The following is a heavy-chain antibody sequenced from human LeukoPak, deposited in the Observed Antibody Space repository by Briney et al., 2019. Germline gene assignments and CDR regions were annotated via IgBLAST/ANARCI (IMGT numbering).Heavy chain of an antibody. V-gene: IGHV1-69*06. J-gene: IGHJ4*02. D-gene: IGHD3-22*01. Sequence: SVKVSCKASGGTFSSYAISWVRQAPGQGLEWMGGIIPIFGTANYAQKFQGRVTITADKSTSTAYMELSSLRSEDTAVYYCARNVLHYYDSSGYSVSYYFDYWGQGTLVTVSS. CDR1: GGTFSSYA. CDR2: IIPIFGTA. CDR3: ARNVLHYYDSSGYSVSYYFDY.